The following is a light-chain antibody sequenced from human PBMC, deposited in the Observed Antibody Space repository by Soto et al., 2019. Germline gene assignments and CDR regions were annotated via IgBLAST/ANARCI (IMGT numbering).Light chain of an antibody. J-gene: IGKJ1*01. Sequence: IQMNQSPSSLSASVRDRVTITCRASQDIGNDLGWYQQKPGKAPNLLIYAASSLRSGVPSRFSGSGSGTHFTLTINSLQAEDSATYFCLQDYTYPWTFGQGTKVDI. CDR2: AAS. V-gene: IGKV1-6*02. CDR3: LQDYTYPWT. CDR1: QDIGND.